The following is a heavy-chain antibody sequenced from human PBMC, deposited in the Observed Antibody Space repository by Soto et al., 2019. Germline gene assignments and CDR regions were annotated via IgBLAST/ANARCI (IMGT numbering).Heavy chain of an antibody. J-gene: IGHJ5*02. CDR3: ARGLSRRLLNYLVP. Sequence: AGGSLRLSCAASGFTFSDYYMTWLRQAPGKGPECISYISFGSSFTNYADSVEGRFTISRDNAKNTLYLQMNSLRVEDTAVYYCARGLSRRLLNYLVPWGQGVLLTVSS. CDR2: ISFGSSFT. V-gene: IGHV3-11*06. CDR1: GFTFSDYY. D-gene: IGHD2-21*02.